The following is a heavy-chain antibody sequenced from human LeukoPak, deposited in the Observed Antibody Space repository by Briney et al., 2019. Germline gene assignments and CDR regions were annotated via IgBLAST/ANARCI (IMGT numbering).Heavy chain of an antibody. D-gene: IGHD2-2*01. CDR1: GYTFTRYY. CDR2: INPNSGGT. V-gene: IGHV1-2*02. J-gene: IGHJ6*03. Sequence: GASVKVSCKASGYTFTRYYMHWVRQAPGQGLEWMGWINPNSGGTNYAQKLQGRVTMTRDTSISTAYMELSRLRSDDTAVYYCARVTYCSSTSCPLYYYYYYMDVWGKGATVTVSS. CDR3: ARVTYCSSTSCPLYYYYYYMDV.